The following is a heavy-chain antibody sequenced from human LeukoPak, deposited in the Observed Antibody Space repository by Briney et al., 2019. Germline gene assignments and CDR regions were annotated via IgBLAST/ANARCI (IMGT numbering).Heavy chain of an antibody. CDR3: ARDTAGGFDN. J-gene: IGHJ4*02. CDR2: ISYDGSNK. Sequence: GGSLRLSCAASGFTFSSYAMHWVRQAPGKGLEWVAVISYDGSNKYYADSVKGRFTISRDNSKNTLYLQMNSLRAEDTAIYYCARDTAGGFDNWGQGSLVTVSS. CDR1: GFTFSSYA. V-gene: IGHV3-30*04. D-gene: IGHD3-16*01.